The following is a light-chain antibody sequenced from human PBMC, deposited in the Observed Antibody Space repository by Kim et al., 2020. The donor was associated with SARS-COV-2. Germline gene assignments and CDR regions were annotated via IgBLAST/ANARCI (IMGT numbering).Light chain of an antibody. CDR3: QQRAIWLT. J-gene: IGKJ4*01. V-gene: IGKV3-11*01. Sequence: EVVLTQSPATLSLSPGERATLSCRASQSIGRYLAWYQQKPGQAPRLLIYDASNRATGIPARFSGSGSGADFTLTISSLEPEDFAVYYCQQRAIWLTFGGGTKVDIK. CDR2: DAS. CDR1: QSIGRY.